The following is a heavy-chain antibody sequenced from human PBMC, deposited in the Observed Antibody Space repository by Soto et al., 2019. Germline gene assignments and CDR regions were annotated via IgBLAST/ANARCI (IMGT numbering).Heavy chain of an antibody. D-gene: IGHD1-26*01. CDR3: TRTSDQDS. Sequence: QVQLVQSGAEVKKPGASVKVSCKASGYTFTSYDINWVRQAAGQGLERMGRINPNNGNTAYAQKFQGRVTMTRNTSISTAYVELNSLRSDDTAIYYCTRTSDQDSWSQGTLVTVSA. CDR1: GYTFTSYD. CDR2: INPNNGNT. J-gene: IGHJ4*02. V-gene: IGHV1-8*01.